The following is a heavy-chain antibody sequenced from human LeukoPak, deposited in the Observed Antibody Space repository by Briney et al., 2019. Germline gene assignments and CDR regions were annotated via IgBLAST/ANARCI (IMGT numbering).Heavy chain of an antibody. CDR3: ARDPYSSGWYKDAFDI. J-gene: IGHJ3*02. CDR1: GFTFSSYS. Sequence: GGSLRLSCAASGFTFSSYSMNWVRQAPGKGLEWVSSISSSSYINYADSVKGRFTISRDNAQNSLFLQLNSLRAEDTAVYYCARDPYSSGWYKDAFDIWGQGTMVTVSS. CDR2: ISSSSYI. D-gene: IGHD6-19*01. V-gene: IGHV3-21*01.